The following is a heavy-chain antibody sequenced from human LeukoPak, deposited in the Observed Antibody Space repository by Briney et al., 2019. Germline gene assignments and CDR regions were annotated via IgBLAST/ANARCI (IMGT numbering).Heavy chain of an antibody. CDR1: GGSISSGSYY. V-gene: IGHV4-31*03. Sequence: PSETLSLTCTVSGGSISSGSYYWSWIRQHPGKGLEWIGYIYYSGSTYYNPSLKSRVTISVDTSKNQFSLKLSSATAADTAVYYCARAITDADAFDIWGLGTMVTVSS. CDR2: IYYSGST. J-gene: IGHJ3*02. D-gene: IGHD1-20*01. CDR3: ARAITDADAFDI.